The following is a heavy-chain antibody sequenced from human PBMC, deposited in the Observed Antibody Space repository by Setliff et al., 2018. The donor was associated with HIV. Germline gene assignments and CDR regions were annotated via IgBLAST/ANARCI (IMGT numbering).Heavy chain of an antibody. CDR2: IKLDGSDK. CDR1: GFTFSGYW. CDR3: VRGGGALDY. Sequence: PGGSLRLSCAVSGFTFSGYWMSWVRQAPGKGLEWLANIKLDGSDKYYVDSVKGRFTISRDNAKNSLYLQRNSLRAEDTAVYYCVRGGGALDYWGQGTLVTVSS. D-gene: IGHD3-16*01. V-gene: IGHV3-7*03. J-gene: IGHJ4*02.